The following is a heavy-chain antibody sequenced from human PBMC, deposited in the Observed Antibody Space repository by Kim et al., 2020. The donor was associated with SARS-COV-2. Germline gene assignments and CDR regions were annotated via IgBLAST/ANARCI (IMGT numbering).Heavy chain of an antibody. D-gene: IGHD6-13*01. Sequence: SETLSLTCTVSGGSVSSGSYYWGWIRQPPGKGLEWIGLIYNSGSTYYNPSLKSRVTISIDTSKNQFSLKLSSVTAADTAVYYCARHTKEEQHLVRGFDNWGQGTLVTVSS. J-gene: IGHJ4*02. CDR3: ARHTKEEQHLVRGFDN. CDR1: GGSVSSGSYY. V-gene: IGHV4-39*01. CDR2: IYNSGST.